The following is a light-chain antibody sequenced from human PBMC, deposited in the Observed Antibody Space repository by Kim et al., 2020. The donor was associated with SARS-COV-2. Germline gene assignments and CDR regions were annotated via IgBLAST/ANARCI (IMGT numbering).Light chain of an antibody. CDR3: QHYNTYPLA. CDR1: QSIDTW. V-gene: IGKV1-5*03. J-gene: IGKJ4*01. Sequence: DILMTQSPSTLSASVGDRVTMTCRASQSIDTWLAWYQQKPGKAPTLLIYRASLLHGEVPSRFSGAGSGTEFSLTINSLRPDDSAIYYCQHYNTYPLAFGGGTKVDIK. CDR2: RAS.